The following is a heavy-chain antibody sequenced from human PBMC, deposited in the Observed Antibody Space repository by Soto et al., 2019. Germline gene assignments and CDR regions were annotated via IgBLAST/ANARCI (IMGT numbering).Heavy chain of an antibody. D-gene: IGHD3-10*01. CDR3: ARGRGGNGSGSYWNC. Sequence: SSETLSLTCAVYGGSFSGYYWSWIRQPPGKGLEWIGEINHSGSTNYNPSLKSRVTISVDTSKNQFSLKLSSVTAADTAVYYCARGRGGNGSGSYWNCWGQGTLVTVSS. J-gene: IGHJ4*02. CDR1: GGSFSGYY. V-gene: IGHV4-34*01. CDR2: INHSGST.